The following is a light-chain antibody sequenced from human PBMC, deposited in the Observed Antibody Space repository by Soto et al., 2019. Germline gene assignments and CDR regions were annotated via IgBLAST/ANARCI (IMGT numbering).Light chain of an antibody. CDR1: QHISNW. Sequence: DIQMTQSPSSVSASLGERVSITCRASQHISNWVAWYQQKPVRAPKLLIYTGSSLQSGVPSRFSGTGYGTDFTLTMSSLQAEDVATYYCQQAHSFPLTFGGGTQVESK. CDR3: QQAHSFPLT. CDR2: TGS. V-gene: IGKV1-12*01. J-gene: IGKJ4*02.